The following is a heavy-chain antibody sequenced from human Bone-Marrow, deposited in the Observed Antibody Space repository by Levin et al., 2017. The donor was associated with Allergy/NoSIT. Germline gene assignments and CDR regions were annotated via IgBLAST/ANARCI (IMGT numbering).Heavy chain of an antibody. D-gene: IGHD6-19*01. V-gene: IGHV3-23*01. Sequence: QPGGSLRLSCAASGFTFSNYVMSWVRQAPGKGLEWVSTIDGSGAATYSADSVEGRFTISRDNSKSALYLQMNGLRAEDTAIYYCAKVSAWVLFDQWGQGTLVTVSS. J-gene: IGHJ4*02. CDR1: GFTFSNYV. CDR2: IDGSGAAT. CDR3: AKVSAWVLFDQ.